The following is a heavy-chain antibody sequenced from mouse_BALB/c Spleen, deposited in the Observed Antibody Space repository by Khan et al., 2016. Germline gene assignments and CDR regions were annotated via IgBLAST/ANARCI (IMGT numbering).Heavy chain of an antibody. CDR1: GYTFSDYE. D-gene: IGHD2-1*01. CDR2: IDPETGGT. V-gene: IGHV1-15*01. J-gene: IGHJ2*01. Sequence: QVQLQQSGAELVRPGASVTLSCKASGYTFSDYEMHWVKQTPVHGLQWIGSIDPETGGTAYNQKFKGQATLTAGRSSSTSYMELRSLTSEDSAVYYCTRKGIFYGTYYCDSWGQGTTLTVSS. CDR3: TRKGIFYGTYYCDS.